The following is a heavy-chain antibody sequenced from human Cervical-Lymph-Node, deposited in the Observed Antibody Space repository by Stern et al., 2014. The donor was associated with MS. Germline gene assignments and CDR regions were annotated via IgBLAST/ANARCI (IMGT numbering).Heavy chain of an antibody. CDR3: ARGYRFFDD. V-gene: IGHV4-61*02. CDR1: GGSISSGSYY. CDR2: MFSSGNT. J-gene: IGHJ4*02. Sequence: VQLVQSGPGLVKPSQTLSLTCTVSGGSISSGSYYWSWIRQPAGKRLEWIGRMFSSGNTFYNPSLKSRVNISVDTSTKQFSLEMSSVTAADTAVYYCARGYRFFDDWGQGTLVTVSS. D-gene: IGHD3-16*02.